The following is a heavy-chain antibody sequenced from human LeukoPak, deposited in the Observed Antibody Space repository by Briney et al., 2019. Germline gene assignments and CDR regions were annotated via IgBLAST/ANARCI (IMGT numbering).Heavy chain of an antibody. J-gene: IGHJ4*02. CDR3: ARRSIVATKNGFDY. D-gene: IGHD5-12*01. CDR2: INHSGST. CDR1: GGSISSYY. Sequence: PSETLSLTCTVSGGSISSYYWSWIRQPPGKGLEWIGEINHSGSTNYNPSLKSRVTISVDTSKNQFSLKLSSVTAADTAVYYCARRSIVATKNGFDYWGQGTLVTVSS. V-gene: IGHV4-34*01.